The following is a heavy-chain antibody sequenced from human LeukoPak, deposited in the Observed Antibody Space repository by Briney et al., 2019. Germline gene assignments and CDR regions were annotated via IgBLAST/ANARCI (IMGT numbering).Heavy chain of an antibody. CDR2: IIPIVGTA. V-gene: IGHV1-69*05. CDR1: GGTFSSYA. D-gene: IGHD2-2*01. CDR3: ARGSIVVVPAAMEDYYYMDV. Sequence: ASVKVSCKASGGTFSSYAISWVRQAPGQGLEWMGGIIPIVGTANYAQKFQGRVTITTDESTSTAYMELSSLRSEDTAVYYCARGSIVVVPAAMEDYYYMDVWGKGTTVTVSS. J-gene: IGHJ6*03.